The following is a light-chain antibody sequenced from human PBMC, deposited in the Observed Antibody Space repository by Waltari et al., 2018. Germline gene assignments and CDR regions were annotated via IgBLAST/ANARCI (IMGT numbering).Light chain of an antibody. CDR1: SGYSSNV. J-gene: IGLJ3*02. CDR2: VNSDGSH. V-gene: IGLV4-69*01. Sequence: LVLTQSPSASASLGASVKLPCTLSSGYSSNVIAWLQQQPGKGPRYLMKVNSDGSHRKGDDIPDRFSASKSGTECYLTISSLQSEDEADYYCQTGGHGTWVFGGGTKLTVL. CDR3: QTGGHGTWV.